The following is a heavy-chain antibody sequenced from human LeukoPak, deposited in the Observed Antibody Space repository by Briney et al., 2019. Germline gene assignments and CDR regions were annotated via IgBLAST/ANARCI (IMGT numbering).Heavy chain of an antibody. CDR3: AKVPPPYCSGGSCFDAFDI. D-gene: IGHD2-15*01. CDR1: GFTFSSYA. Sequence: GGSLRLSCTASGFTFSSYAMSWVRQAPGKGLEWVSAISHSGSSTYYADSVKGRFTISRDNSKNTMYLQMNSPRAEDTAIYYCAKVPPPYCSGGSCFDAFDIWGQGTMVTVSS. V-gene: IGHV3-23*01. CDR2: ISHSGSST. J-gene: IGHJ3*02.